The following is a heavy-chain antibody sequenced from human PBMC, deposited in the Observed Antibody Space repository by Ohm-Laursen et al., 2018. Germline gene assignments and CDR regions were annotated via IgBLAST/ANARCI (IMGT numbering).Heavy chain of an antibody. J-gene: IGHJ4*02. V-gene: IGHV4-59*12. Sequence: TLSLTCAVSGASISSEYWTWIRQPPGKGLEWIGYIYYSGSTYYNPSLKSLVTISTDTSNNQFSLKLSSVTAADTAVYYCARGVRYSGSTFDSWGQGTLVTVSS. CDR1: GASISSEY. CDR2: IYYSGST. D-gene: IGHD1-26*01. CDR3: ARGVRYSGSTFDS.